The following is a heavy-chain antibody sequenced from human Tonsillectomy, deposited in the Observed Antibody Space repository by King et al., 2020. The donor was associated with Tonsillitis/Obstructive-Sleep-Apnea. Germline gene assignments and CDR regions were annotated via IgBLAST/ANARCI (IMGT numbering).Heavy chain of an antibody. CDR1: GFTFGDYV. V-gene: IGHV3-49*04. CDR2: IRSKAYGVTT. Sequence: VQLVESGGGLVQPGRSLRLSCTASGFTFGDYVMSWVRQAPGKGLEWVGLIRSKAYGVTTEYAASVKGRFTISRDDSKSVAYLQMNSLKIEDTAVYYCTREALWSGYPHYMGVWGKGTTVTVSS. CDR3: TREALWSGYPHYMGV. D-gene: IGHD3-3*01. J-gene: IGHJ6*03.